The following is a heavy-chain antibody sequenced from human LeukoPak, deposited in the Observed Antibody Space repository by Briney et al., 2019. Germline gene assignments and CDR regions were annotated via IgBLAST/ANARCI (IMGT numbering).Heavy chain of an antibody. CDR3: IRDLFDDYSLDY. D-gene: IGHD3-16*01. CDR2: INSDSSLM. V-gene: IGHV3-21*01. J-gene: IGHJ4*02. CDR1: GFTFSSYA. Sequence: GGSLRLSCAASGFTFSSYAMHWVRQAPGKGLEWVSSINSDSSLMFYAESVKGRFTISRDNARNSLYLQMNSLRAEDTAVYYCIRDLFDDYSLDYWGQGALVTVSS.